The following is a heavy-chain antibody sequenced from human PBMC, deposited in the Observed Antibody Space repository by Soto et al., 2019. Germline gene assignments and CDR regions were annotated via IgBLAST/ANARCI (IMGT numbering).Heavy chain of an antibody. Sequence: GSLRLSYAASGFTVSSYGMHWVRQAPGKGLEWVAVIWYDGSNKYYADSVKGRFTISRDNSKNTLYLQMNSLRAEDTAVYYCARGGETAQSKWNSITMVRGVKNYYYYYGMDVWGQGTTVTVSS. CDR2: IWYDGSNK. CDR3: ARGGETAQSKWNSITMVRGVKNYYYYYGMDV. V-gene: IGHV3-33*01. J-gene: IGHJ6*02. D-gene: IGHD3-10*01. CDR1: GFTVSSYG.